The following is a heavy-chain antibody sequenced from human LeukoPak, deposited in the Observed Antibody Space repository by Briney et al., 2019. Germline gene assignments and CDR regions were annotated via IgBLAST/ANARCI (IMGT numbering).Heavy chain of an antibody. CDR3: ARGRITGHNYYYYMDV. D-gene: IGHD1-20*01. J-gene: IGHJ6*03. Sequence: PSETLSLTCAVYGGSFSGYYWSWIRQPPGKGLEWIGEINHSGSTNYNPSLKSRVTISVDTSKNQFSLKLSSVTAADTAVYYCARGRITGHNYYYYMDVWGKGTTVTVSS. CDR1: GGSFSGYY. CDR2: INHSGST. V-gene: IGHV4-34*01.